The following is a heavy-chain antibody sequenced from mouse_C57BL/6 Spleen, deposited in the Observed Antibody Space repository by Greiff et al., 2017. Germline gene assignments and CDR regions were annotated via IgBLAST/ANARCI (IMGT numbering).Heavy chain of an antibody. V-gene: IGHV1-80*01. CDR2: IYPGDGDT. CDR1: GYAFSSYW. Sequence: QVQLQQSGAELVKPGASVKISCKASGYAFSSYWMNWVQQRPGKGLEWIGQIYPGDGDTNYNGKFKGKATLTADKSSSTAYMQLSSLTSEDSAVYFCARRGGYDDYAMDYWGQGTSVTVSS. J-gene: IGHJ4*01. D-gene: IGHD2-2*01. CDR3: ARRGGYDDYAMDY.